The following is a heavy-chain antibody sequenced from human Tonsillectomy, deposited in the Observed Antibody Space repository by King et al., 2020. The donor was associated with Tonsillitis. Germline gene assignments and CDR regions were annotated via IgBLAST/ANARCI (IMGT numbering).Heavy chain of an antibody. D-gene: IGHD6-13*01. J-gene: IGHJ3*02. CDR2: IKQDGSEK. CDR1: GFTFSSYW. CDR3: AKHSSWYGQDAFDI. Sequence: VQLVESGGGLVQPGGSLRLSCAASGFTFSSYWMSWVRQAPGKGLEWVANIKQDGSEKYYVDSVKGRFTISRDNAKNSLYLQMNSLRAEDTAVFYCAKHSSWYGQDAFDIWGQGTMVTVSS. V-gene: IGHV3-7*03.